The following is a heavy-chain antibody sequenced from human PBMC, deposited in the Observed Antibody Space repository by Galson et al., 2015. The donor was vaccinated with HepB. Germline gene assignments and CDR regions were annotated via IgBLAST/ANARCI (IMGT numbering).Heavy chain of an antibody. CDR2: INPNSGGT. J-gene: IGHJ6*02. V-gene: IGHV1-2*04. D-gene: IGHD2-15*01. CDR3: AREIGYCSGGSCYSRYYGMDV. Sequence: SVKVSCKASGYTFTGYYMHWVRQAPGQGLEWMGWINPNSGGTNYAQKFQGWVTMTRDTSISTAYMELSRLRSDDTAVYYCAREIGYCSGGSCYSRYYGMDVWGQGTTVTVSS. CDR1: GYTFTGYY.